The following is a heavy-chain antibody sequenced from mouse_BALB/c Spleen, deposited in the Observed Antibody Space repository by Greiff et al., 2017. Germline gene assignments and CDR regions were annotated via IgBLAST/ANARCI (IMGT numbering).Heavy chain of an antibody. D-gene: IGHD4-1*01. CDR2: ISSGGSYT. CDR3: ARVGLYAMDY. CDR1: GFTFSSYA. J-gene: IGHJ4*01. V-gene: IGHV5-9-4*01. Sequence: EVKVEESGGGLVKPGGSLKLSCAASGFTFSSYAMSWVRQSPEKRLEWVAEISSGGSYTYYPDTVTGRFTISRDNAKNTLYLEMSSLRSEDTAMYYCARVGLYAMDYWGQGTSVTVSS.